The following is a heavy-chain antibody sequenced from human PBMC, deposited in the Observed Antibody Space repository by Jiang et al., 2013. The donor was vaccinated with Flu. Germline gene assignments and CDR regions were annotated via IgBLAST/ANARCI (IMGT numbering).Heavy chain of an antibody. D-gene: IGHD3-16*02. CDR1: GASISDYY. CDR3: ARHAVVAGPPSFDY. V-gene: IGHV4-59*08. CDR2: IYYTGST. Sequence: GLVKPSETLSLTCTVSGASISDYYWSWIRQPPGKGLEWIGSIYYTGSTNYYPSLKSRVTISEDTSRNQFSLRLSSVSAADTAVYYCARHAVVAGPPSFDYWGQGTLVTVSS. J-gene: IGHJ4*02.